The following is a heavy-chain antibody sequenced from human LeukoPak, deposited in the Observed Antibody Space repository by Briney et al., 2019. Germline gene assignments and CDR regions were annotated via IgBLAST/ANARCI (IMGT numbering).Heavy chain of an antibody. CDR2: SSGSGGST. CDR3: AKAGSGHYFPFDD. CDR1: GFTFGSNA. J-gene: IGHJ4*02. Sequence: PGGSLRLSCAASGFTFGSNAMSWVRQPPGKGLDWVSGSSGSGGSTFYADCVKGRFTISRDNSKNTLYLQMNSLRAEDTAVYYCAKAGSGHYFPFDDWGQGTLVPVSS. D-gene: IGHD3-22*01. V-gene: IGHV3-23*01.